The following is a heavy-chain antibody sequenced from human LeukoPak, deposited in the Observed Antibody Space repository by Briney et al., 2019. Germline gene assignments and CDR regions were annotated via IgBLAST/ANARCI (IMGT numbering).Heavy chain of an antibody. CDR1: GFTFSTYT. CDR2: ISSIGSTI. D-gene: IGHD5-24*01. Sequence: GGSLRLSCAASGFTFSTYTMSWVRQAPGKGLEWVSSISSIGSTIYYADSVKGRFTISRDNAKNSLYLQMNSLRAEDTAIYYCARNAGGYNLDYWGQGALVTVSS. V-gene: IGHV3-48*01. CDR3: ARNAGGYNLDY. J-gene: IGHJ4*02.